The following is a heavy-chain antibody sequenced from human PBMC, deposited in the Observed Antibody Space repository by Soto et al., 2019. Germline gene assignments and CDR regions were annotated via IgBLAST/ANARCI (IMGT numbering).Heavy chain of an antibody. CDR1: GGSITSSSHF. J-gene: IGHJ5*02. CDR2: IYFTGNT. CDR3: AGQTFTIAAASYGRSNSFDP. Sequence: PSETLSLTCTVSGGSITSSSHFWGWVRQPPGKGLEWIGTIYFTGNTYYTPSLKSRLTMSIDTSKNEFSLRLNSVTAADTAVYYCAGQTFTIAAASYGRSNSFDPWGLGSLVPVSS. V-gene: IGHV4-39*01. D-gene: IGHD6-25*01.